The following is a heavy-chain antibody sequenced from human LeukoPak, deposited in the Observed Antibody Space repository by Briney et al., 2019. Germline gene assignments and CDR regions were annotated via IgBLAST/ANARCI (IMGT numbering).Heavy chain of an antibody. Sequence: ASVKVSFKASGYTFTSYYMHWVRQAPGQGLEWMGWINPNSGGTNYAQKFQGRVTMTRDTSFSTAYMELSRLRSDDTAVYYCARAGRGTRFGEFWGQGTMVTVSS. CDR1: GYTFTSYY. D-gene: IGHD3-10*01. V-gene: IGHV1-2*02. CDR3: ARAGRGTRFGEF. CDR2: INPNSGGT. J-gene: IGHJ3*01.